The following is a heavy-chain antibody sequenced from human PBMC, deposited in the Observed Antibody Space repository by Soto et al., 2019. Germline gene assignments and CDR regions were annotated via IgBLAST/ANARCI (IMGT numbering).Heavy chain of an antibody. CDR3: ERMYSSGSGWFHP. Sequence: SETLSPTCLVSGYAITAGGYYWSGIRHHPGKGLEWIGSFYSIGGIIYNPSLRSRVSISGDTSSHQFSLSLTSVTAADTARYYCERMYSSGSGWFHPWGQGTLVTVSS. D-gene: IGHD6-19*01. J-gene: IGHJ5*02. V-gene: IGHV4-39*07. CDR2: FYSIGGI. CDR1: GYAITAGGYY.